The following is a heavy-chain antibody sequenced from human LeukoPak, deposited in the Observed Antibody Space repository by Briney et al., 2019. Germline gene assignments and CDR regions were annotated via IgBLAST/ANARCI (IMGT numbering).Heavy chain of an antibody. CDR1: GGSISSSSYY. Sequence: SETLSLTCTVSGGSISSSSYYWGWIRQPPGKGLEWIGSIYYSGSTYYNLSLKSRVTISVDTSKNQFSLKLSSVTAADTAVYYCARQRAYYYDSSGPSDAFDIWGQGTMVTVSS. J-gene: IGHJ3*02. V-gene: IGHV4-39*01. CDR2: IYYSGST. CDR3: ARQRAYYYDSSGPSDAFDI. D-gene: IGHD3-22*01.